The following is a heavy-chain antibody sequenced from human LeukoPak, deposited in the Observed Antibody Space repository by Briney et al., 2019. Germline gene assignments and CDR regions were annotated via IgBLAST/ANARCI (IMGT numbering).Heavy chain of an antibody. D-gene: IGHD2-15*01. J-gene: IGHJ4*02. CDR3: ARVGVVAAFHYFDY. Sequence: SETLSLTCTVSGGSISSYYWSWIRQPPGKGLEWIGYIYYSGSTNYNPSLKSRVTISVDTSKNQFSLKLSSVTAADTAVYYCARVGVVAAFHYFDYWGQGTLATVSS. CDR1: GGSISSYY. V-gene: IGHV4-59*01. CDR2: IYYSGST.